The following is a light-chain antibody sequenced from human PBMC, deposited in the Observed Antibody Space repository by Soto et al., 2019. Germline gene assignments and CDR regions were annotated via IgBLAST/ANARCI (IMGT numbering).Light chain of an antibody. CDR2: DAS. V-gene: IGKV3-15*01. CDR1: QSVSGN. Sequence: EIVMTQSPATLSVSPGERATLSCRASQSVSGNLAWYQQKPGQAPRLLIYDASTRATAIPARFSGSGSGTEFTLTISSLQSEYFVVYYCQQYNNWPPAFGQGTKVEIK. CDR3: QQYNNWPPA. J-gene: IGKJ1*01.